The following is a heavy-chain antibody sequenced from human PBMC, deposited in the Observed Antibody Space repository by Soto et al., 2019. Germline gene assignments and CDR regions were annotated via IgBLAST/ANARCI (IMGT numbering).Heavy chain of an antibody. CDR2: TNQDGSQK. J-gene: IGHJ4*02. Sequence: EVQLVESGGGLVQPGGSLRLSCTTSGFTFTTYWMNWVRQAPGKGLEWVANTNQDGSQKLYVDSVKGRFTVSRDNAKNTVYLQMDSLRAEDTAVYYCAKDHITGWKLDYWGPGALVTVSS. V-gene: IGHV3-7*04. CDR1: GFTFTTYW. D-gene: IGHD6-19*01. CDR3: AKDHITGWKLDY.